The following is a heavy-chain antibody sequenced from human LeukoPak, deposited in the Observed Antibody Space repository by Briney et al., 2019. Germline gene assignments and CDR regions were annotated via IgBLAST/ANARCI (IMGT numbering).Heavy chain of an antibody. CDR3: ARERGGAFFMGYYYYYYMDV. Sequence: SVKVSCKASGGTFVSYAISWVRQAPGQGLEWMGGIIPIFGTANYAQKFQGRVTITADKSTSTAYMELSSLRSEDTAVYYCARERGGAFFMGYYYYYYMDVWGKGTTVTVSS. CDR1: GGTFVSYA. J-gene: IGHJ6*03. D-gene: IGHD3-3*02. V-gene: IGHV1-69*06. CDR2: IIPIFGTA.